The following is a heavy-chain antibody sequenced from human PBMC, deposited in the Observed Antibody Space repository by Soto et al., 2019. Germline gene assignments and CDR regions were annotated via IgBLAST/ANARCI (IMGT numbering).Heavy chain of an antibody. CDR3: ARSRDGYNRDYYGMDV. CDR2: IIPIFGTA. CDR1: GGTFSSYA. J-gene: IGHJ6*02. V-gene: IGHV1-69*13. D-gene: IGHD5-12*01. Sequence: SVKVSCKASGGTFSSYAISWVRPAPGQGLEWMGGIIPIFGTANYAQKFQGRVTITADESTSTAYMELSSLRSEDTAVYYCARSRDGYNRDYYGMDVWGQGTTVTVSS.